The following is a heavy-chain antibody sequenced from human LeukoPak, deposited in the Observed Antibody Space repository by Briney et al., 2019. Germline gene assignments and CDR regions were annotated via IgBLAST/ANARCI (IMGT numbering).Heavy chain of an antibody. CDR1: GNNFTNYW. J-gene: IGHJ4*02. Sequence: GESLKISCKGSGNNFTNYWIGWVRQIPGEGPEWMGKINPSDSDTRYSPSFQGQVTISADKSISTAYLQWSSLKASDTAMYYCARITTYYESDGYYDNPFDYCGQGTLVTVSS. V-gene: IGHV5-51*01. CDR3: ARITTYYESDGYYDNPFDY. CDR2: INPSDSDT. D-gene: IGHD3-22*01.